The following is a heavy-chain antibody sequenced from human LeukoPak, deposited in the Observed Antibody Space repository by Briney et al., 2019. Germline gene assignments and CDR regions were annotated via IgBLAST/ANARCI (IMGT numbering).Heavy chain of an antibody. CDR2: INPNTGAT. CDR1: GYTFTGYY. CDR3: ARDRVGSGWPRPFHFEF. D-gene: IGHD6-19*01. Sequence: ASVRVSCKPSGYTFTGYYLHWVRQAPGQALAWMGWINPNTGATVYAQKFQGRVTLSRDTSISTGYMDLSSLRSDDTAVYYCARDRVGSGWPRPFHFEFWGQGTLVTVSS. V-gene: IGHV1-2*02. J-gene: IGHJ4*02.